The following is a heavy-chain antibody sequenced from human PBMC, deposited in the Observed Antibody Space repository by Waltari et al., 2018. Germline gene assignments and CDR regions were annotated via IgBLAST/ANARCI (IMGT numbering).Heavy chain of an antibody. CDR1: GGSISSYY. Sequence: QVQLQESGPGLVKPSETLSLTCTVSGGSISSYYWSWIRQPPGKERGWIGYIYYSGGTNYYPALKSRVTISVDTSKNQFSLKLSSVTAADTAVYCCASGYSGYDGFDYWGQGTLVTVSS. D-gene: IGHD5-12*01. V-gene: IGHV4-59*01. CDR2: IYYSGGT. CDR3: ASGYSGYDGFDY. J-gene: IGHJ4*02.